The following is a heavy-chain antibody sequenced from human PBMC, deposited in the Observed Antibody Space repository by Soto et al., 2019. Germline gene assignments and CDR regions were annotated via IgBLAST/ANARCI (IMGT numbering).Heavy chain of an antibody. D-gene: IGHD3-22*01. CDR1: GYTFTGYY. J-gene: IGHJ4*02. Sequence: QVQLVQSGAEVKKPGASVKVSCKASGYTFTGYYMHWVRQAPGQGLEWMGWINPNSGGTNYAQKFQGWVTMTRDTSISTAYMELSSLRSEDTAVYYCARDFGTRSGYYSPFLNWGQGTLVTVSS. V-gene: IGHV1-2*04. CDR2: INPNSGGT. CDR3: ARDFGTRSGYYSPFLN.